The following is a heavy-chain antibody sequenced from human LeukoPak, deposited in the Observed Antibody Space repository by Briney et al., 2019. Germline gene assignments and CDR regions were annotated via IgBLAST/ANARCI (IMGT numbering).Heavy chain of an antibody. CDR2: IDPSSSYI. V-gene: IGHV3-11*06. J-gene: IGHJ2*01. Sequence: PGGSLRLSCVASGFTFSDYHRTRIRQAPGKGLESASYIDPSSSYIHYADSVMRRFTISRDNAKNSLYLQMNSLRVDDTAVYYCARLSFAAGQWYFDLWGRGTLVTVSS. CDR3: ARLSFAAGQWYFDL. CDR1: GFTFSDYH. D-gene: IGHD3-10*01.